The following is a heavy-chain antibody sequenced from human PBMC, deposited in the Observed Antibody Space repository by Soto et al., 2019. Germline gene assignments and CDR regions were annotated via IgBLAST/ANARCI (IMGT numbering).Heavy chain of an antibody. CDR1: GGSISSGSYY. D-gene: IGHD3-9*01. V-gene: IGHV4-39*01. CDR3: ARLEGLATISYYFDF. Sequence: PSETLSLTCPVSGGSISSGSYYWGWIRQPPGKGLEWIGSIYYSGNAYYNPSLQTRVTISVDKSRSQFSLKLNSVTAADSAVYFCARLEGLATISYYFDFWGPGALVTVSS. J-gene: IGHJ4*02. CDR2: IYYSGNA.